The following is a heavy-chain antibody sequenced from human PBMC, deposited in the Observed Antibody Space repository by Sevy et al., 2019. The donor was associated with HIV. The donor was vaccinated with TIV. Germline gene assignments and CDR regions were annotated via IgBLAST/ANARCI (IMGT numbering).Heavy chain of an antibody. D-gene: IGHD1-26*01. CDR1: GFTFSIYD. CDR2: INTVGDT. Sequence: GGSLRLSCAASGFTFSIYDMHWARQATGKGLEWVSAINTVGDTYYPGSVKGRFTISRENAKNSLYLQMNSLRAGDTAVYYCARGALSGSYGGPLDYWGQGTLVTVSS. CDR3: ARGALSGSYGGPLDY. J-gene: IGHJ4*02. V-gene: IGHV3-13*01.